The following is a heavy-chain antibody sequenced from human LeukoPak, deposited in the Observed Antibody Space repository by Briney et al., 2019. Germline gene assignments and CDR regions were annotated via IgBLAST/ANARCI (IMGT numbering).Heavy chain of an antibody. J-gene: IGHJ4*02. Sequence: PGGSLRLSCAASGFTLSTYGMHWVRQAPGKGLEWVAMISHDGNSKQYADFAKGRFTISRDNSKNTLYLQMNSLRAEDTAVYYCATSRDGYNLGYGGQGTLVTVSS. CDR2: ISHDGNSK. D-gene: IGHD5-24*01. CDR1: GFTLSTYG. CDR3: ATSRDGYNLGY. V-gene: IGHV3-30*03.